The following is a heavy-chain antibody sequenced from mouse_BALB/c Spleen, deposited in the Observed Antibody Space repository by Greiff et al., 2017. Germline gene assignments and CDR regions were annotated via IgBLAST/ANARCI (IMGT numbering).Heavy chain of an antibody. V-gene: IGHV5-6-3*01. J-gene: IGHJ4*01. CDR2: INSNGGST. D-gene: IGHD1-1*02. CDR1: GFTLSSYG. CDR3: ARDRRVGYAMDY. Sequence: EVQGVESGGGLVQPGGSLKLSCAASGFTLSSYGMSWVRQTPDKRLELVATINSNGGSTYYPDSVKGRFTISRDNAKNTLYLQMSSLKSEDTAMYYCARDRRVGYAMDYWGQGTSVTVSS.